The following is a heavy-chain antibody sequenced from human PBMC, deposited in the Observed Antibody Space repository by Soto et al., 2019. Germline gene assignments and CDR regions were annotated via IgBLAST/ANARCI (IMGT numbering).Heavy chain of an antibody. Sequence: QMQLQQWGAGLLKPSETLSLTCDVYGGSFSGYYWSWIRQPPGKGLEWIGEINQSGSTNYNPSLKSRVTISVDTSKNQFSLTLSSVTATDTAIYYCARVSLYTSYGMDVWGQGTAVTVSS. V-gene: IGHV4-34*01. CDR2: INQSGST. CDR1: GGSFSGYY. CDR3: ARVSLYTSYGMDV. J-gene: IGHJ6*02. D-gene: IGHD4-4*01.